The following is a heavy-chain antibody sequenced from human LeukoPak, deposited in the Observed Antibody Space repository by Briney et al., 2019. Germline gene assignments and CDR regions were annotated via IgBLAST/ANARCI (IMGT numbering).Heavy chain of an antibody. CDR1: GFTFSSDA. CDR2: ISYQGNNK. D-gene: IGHD3/OR15-3a*01. V-gene: IGHV3-30-3*02. Sequence: GKSLRLSCTASGFTFSSDAMHWVRQPPGKGLEGVALISYQGNNKFYADSVKGRFTISRDNSQNTLSLQMNNLITEDTAVYYCAKSGGPRTGYYGNYFDSWGQGTLVTVSS. CDR3: AKSGGPRTGYYGNYFDS. J-gene: IGHJ4*02.